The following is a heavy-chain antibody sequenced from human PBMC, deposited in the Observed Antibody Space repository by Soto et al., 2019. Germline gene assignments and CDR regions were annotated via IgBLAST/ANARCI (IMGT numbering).Heavy chain of an antibody. Sequence: QVQLVESGGGVVQPGRSLRLSCAASGFTFSSYGMHWVRQAPGKGLEWVAVIWLDGSNKFYADSMKGRFTISRDNSKNTVSLQMNSLRDEDSAPYYWATTGPYWGQGTLVTVSS. CDR1: GFTFSSYG. CDR2: IWLDGSNK. CDR3: ATTGPY. V-gene: IGHV3-33*01. J-gene: IGHJ4*02.